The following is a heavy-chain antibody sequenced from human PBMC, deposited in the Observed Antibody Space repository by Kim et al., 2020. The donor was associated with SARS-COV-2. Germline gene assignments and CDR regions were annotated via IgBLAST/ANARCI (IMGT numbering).Heavy chain of an antibody. CDR2: FSSNGINA. J-gene: IGHJ4*02. CDR3: ARDGGKYYTEFDY. Sequence: GRSLRLSCAASGFTFSTYAMHWVRQAPGKGLEWVAVFSSNGINAYYADSMKGRFTISRDNSKNSLYLQMNSLRPDDTAVYYCARDGGKYYTEFDYWGQGT. V-gene: IGHV3-30*04. CDR1: GFTFSTYA. D-gene: IGHD1-26*01.